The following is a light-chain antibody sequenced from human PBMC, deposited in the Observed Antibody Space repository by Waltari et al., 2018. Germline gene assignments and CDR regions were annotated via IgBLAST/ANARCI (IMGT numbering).Light chain of an antibody. V-gene: IGKV3-15*01. J-gene: IGKJ4*01. CDR1: QSVRSN. CDR2: AAS. CDR3: QQYNNWPLT. Sequence: EIVMTQFPATLSVSPAERATLSCRASQSVRSNLAWYQQKPGQAPRLLIYAASTRATGIPASFSGSGAGTEFTLTISSLQSEDFAVYYCQQYNNWPLTFGGGTKVEIK.